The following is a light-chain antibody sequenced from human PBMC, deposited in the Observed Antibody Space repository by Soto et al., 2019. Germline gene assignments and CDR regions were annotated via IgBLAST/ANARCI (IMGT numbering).Light chain of an antibody. J-gene: IGLJ1*01. Sequence: QSVLTQPPSVSGAPGQRVTISCTGSSSNIGAGYVVHWYQQLPGTAPKLLIYGNSNRPSGVPDRFSGSKSGTSASLAITGLQAEDEADYYCQSYDSSLSGPYVFGTGTKVTVL. CDR3: QSYDSSLSGPYV. CDR2: GNS. CDR1: SSNIGAGYV. V-gene: IGLV1-40*01.